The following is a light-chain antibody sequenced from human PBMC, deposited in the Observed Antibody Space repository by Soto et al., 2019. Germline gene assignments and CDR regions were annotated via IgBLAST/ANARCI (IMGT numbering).Light chain of an antibody. V-gene: IGLV4-69*01. CDR2: LNSDGSL. J-gene: IGLJ2*01. CDR3: QTWGTGIHVV. CDR1: SVHSSYA. Sequence: QLVLTQSPSASASLGASVKLTCTLSSVHSSYAIAWHQQQPERGPRYLMRLNSDGSLTKGDGIPDRFSGSSSGAERYLTISSRQSEDEADYYFQTWGTGIHVVFCGGTKLTVL.